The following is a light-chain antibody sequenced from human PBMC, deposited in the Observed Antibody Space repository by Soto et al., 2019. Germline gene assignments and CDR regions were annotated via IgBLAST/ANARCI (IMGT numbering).Light chain of an antibody. CDR1: QSLLHSNGNIY. J-gene: IGKJ1*01. CDR2: LGS. CDR3: MQAIQAPRT. Sequence: DIALTQSPLSLPVTPGEPASISCRSSQSLLHSNGNIYLDWYLQKPGQSPQLLTYLGSIRASGVPDRCSGSGSGTDFTLKITRVEAEDVGVYYCMQAIQAPRTFGLGTKVEIK. V-gene: IGKV2-28*01.